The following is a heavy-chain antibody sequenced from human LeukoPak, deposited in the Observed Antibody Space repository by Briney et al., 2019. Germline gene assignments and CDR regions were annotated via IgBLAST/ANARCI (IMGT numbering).Heavy chain of an antibody. V-gene: IGHV4-59*11. D-gene: IGHD1-26*01. CDR3: AKSIVGATGNHAFDI. CDR1: GGSISSHY. CDR2: IYYSGST. Sequence: SETLSLTCTVSGGSISSHYWSWIRQPPGKGLEWIGYIYYSGSTNYNPSLKSRVTISVDTSKNQFSLKLSSVTAADTAVYYCAKSIVGATGNHAFDIWGQGTMVTVSS. J-gene: IGHJ3*02.